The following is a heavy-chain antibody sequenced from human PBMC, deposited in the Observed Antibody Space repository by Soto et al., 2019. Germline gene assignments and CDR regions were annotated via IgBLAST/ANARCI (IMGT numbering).Heavy chain of an antibody. CDR2: INHSGST. CDR1: GGSFSGYY. CDR3: ATSTYYYDSSGYSLFDY. Sequence: SETLSLTCAVYGGSFSGYYWTWIRQPPGTGLEWIGEINHSGSTNYNPSLKSRVTISVDTSKNQFSLKLTSVTAADTAVYYCATSTYYYDSSGYSLFDYWGQGTLVTVSS. J-gene: IGHJ4*02. V-gene: IGHV4-34*01. D-gene: IGHD3-22*01.